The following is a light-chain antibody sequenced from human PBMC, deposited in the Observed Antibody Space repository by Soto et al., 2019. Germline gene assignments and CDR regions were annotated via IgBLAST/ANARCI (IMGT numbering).Light chain of an antibody. CDR3: QQYSAYPFT. CDR1: QDISNY. J-gene: IGKJ3*01. Sequence: DIQMTRSPSSLSASIGDRVTITCRASQDISNYLAWFQQKPGRPPKSLIYAASSLQSGVPSKFSGSGSGTDFTLTISSLQPEDFATYFCQQYSAYPFTFGPGTKVEMK. CDR2: AAS. V-gene: IGKV1-16*02.